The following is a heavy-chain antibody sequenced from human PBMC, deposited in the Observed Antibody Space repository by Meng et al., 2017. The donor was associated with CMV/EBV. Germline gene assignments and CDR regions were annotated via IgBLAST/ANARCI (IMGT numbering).Heavy chain of an antibody. J-gene: IGHJ6*02. D-gene: IGHD6-13*01. CDR3: ARRQQQLVRSYYYYGMDV. Sequence: LRLSCTVSGGSISSGGYYWSWIRQHPGKGLEWIGYIYYSGSTYYNPSLKSRVTISVDTSKNQFSLKLSSVTAADTAVYYCARRQQQLVRSYYYYGMDVWGQGTTVTVSS. V-gene: IGHV4-31*03. CDR1: GGSISSGGYY. CDR2: IYYSGST.